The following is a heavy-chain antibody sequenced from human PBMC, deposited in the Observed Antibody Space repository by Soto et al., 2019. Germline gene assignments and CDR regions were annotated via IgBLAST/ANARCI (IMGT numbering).Heavy chain of an antibody. CDR2: ISGSGGST. D-gene: IGHD3-10*01. V-gene: IGHV3-23*01. J-gene: IGHJ4*02. CDR1: GFTFSSYA. CDR3: AKDQSSGSYPYYFAY. Sequence: PGGSLRLSCAASGFTFSSYAMSWVRQATGKGLEWVSAISGSGGSTYYADSVKGRFTISRDNSKNTLYLQMNSLRAEDTAVYFCAKDQSSGSYPYYFAYWGQGTLVTVSS.